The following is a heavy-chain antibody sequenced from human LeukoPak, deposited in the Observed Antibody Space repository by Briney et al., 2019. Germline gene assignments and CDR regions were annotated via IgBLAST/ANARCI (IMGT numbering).Heavy chain of an antibody. V-gene: IGHV1-2*02. D-gene: IGHD5-18*01. CDR3: ARANTATAGSVDWFDP. CDR1: GYTFTGYY. CDR2: INPNSGGT. J-gene: IGHJ5*02. Sequence: ASVKVSCKASGYTFTGYYMHWVRPAPGQGLEWMGWINPNSGGTNYAQKFQGRVTMTRDTSISTAYMELSRLRSDDTAVYYCARANTATAGSVDWFDPWGQGTLVTVSS.